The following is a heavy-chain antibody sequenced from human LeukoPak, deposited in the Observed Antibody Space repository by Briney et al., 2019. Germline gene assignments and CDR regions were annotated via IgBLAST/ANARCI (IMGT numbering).Heavy chain of an antibody. V-gene: IGHV3-30*18. CDR3: AKDLPPGAVTTIRGGLDP. CDR1: GFTFSSYW. Sequence: PGGSLRLSCAASGFTFSSYWMSWVRQAPGKGLEWVAVISYDGSNKYYADSVKGRFTISRDNATNTMYLQMNSLRAEDTAVYYRAKDLPPGAVTTIRGGLDPWGQGTLVTVSS. J-gene: IGHJ5*02. CDR2: ISYDGSNK. D-gene: IGHD4-11*01.